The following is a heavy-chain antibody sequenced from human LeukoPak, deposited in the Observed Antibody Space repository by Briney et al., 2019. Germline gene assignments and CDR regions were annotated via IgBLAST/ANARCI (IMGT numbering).Heavy chain of an antibody. Sequence: SQTLSLTCTVSGGSISSGDYYWSWIRQPPGKGLELIGYIYYSGSTYYNPSLKSRVTISVDTSKNQFSLKLSSVTAADTAVCYCARNIVVVVAATPGRLELRPDAFDIWGQGKMVTVSS. J-gene: IGHJ3*02. CDR1: GGSISSGDYY. CDR2: IYYSGST. D-gene: IGHD2-15*01. CDR3: ARNIVVVVAATPGRLELRPDAFDI. V-gene: IGHV4-30-4*08.